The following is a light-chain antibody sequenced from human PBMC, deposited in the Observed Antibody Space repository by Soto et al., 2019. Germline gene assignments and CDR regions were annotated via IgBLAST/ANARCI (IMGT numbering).Light chain of an antibody. CDR1: QSVTSSY. V-gene: IGKV3-20*01. CDR3: QQHGISRVRT. CDR2: AAY. J-gene: IGKJ1*01. Sequence: EIVLTQFPGTVSLSPGERATLSCRASQSVTSSYLAWYQQKPGQAPRLLIYAAYSRATDIPDRFSGSGSGTDFTLTISRLEPEDFAMYYCQQHGISRVRTFGQGTKVEVK.